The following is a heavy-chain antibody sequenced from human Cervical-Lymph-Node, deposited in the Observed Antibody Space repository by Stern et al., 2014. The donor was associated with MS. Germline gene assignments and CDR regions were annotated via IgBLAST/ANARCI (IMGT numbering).Heavy chain of an antibody. D-gene: IGHD6-6*01. CDR1: GDSISNNNW. J-gene: IGHJ4*02. CDR3: ARALVRHSSSLHFDY. CDR2: IYHSGYT. V-gene: IGHV4-4*02. Sequence: QVQLQESGPGLVKPSGTLSLTCAVSGDSISNNNWWTWVRQPPGKGLEWIGEIYHSGYTNYNASLKSRVTISVDKSQNQFSLYLNSVTDTDTAVYYCARALVRHSSSLHFDYWGQGTLVTVSS.